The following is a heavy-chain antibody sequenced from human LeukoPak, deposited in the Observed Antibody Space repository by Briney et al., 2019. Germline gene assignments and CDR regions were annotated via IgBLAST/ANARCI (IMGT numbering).Heavy chain of an antibody. Sequence: GSLRLSCAVSGFLDGGTGRTWVREAPGKGLEGVPAISENPERRHYSNSVRGRFVISRDMSKNSVFLQMASLRAEDTAIYYCAREENTLLLSLDYWGPGTLVTVPS. CDR2: ISENPERR. D-gene: IGHD2/OR15-2a*01. V-gene: IGHV3-23*01. CDR1: GFLDGGTG. CDR3: AREENTLLLSLDY. J-gene: IGHJ4*02.